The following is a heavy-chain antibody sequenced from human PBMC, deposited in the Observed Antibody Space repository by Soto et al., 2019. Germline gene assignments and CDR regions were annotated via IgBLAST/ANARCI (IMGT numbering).Heavy chain of an antibody. CDR2: ISAYNGNT. CDR3: ARGESGWSPLERMELDD. D-gene: IGHD2-15*01. Sequence: SMQVSCQASGYTFTSYGISWVRQAPGQGLEWMGWISAYNGNTNYAQKLQGRVTMTTDTSTSTAYMELRSLRSDDTAVDDCARGESGWSPLERMELDDSSQALLVT. V-gene: IGHV1-18*01. CDR1: GYTFTSYG. J-gene: IGHJ4*02.